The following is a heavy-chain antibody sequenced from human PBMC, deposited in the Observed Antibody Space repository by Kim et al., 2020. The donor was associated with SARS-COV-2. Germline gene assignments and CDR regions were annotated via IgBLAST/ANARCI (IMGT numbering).Heavy chain of an antibody. CDR2: IYYSGST. J-gene: IGHJ4*02. Sequence: SETLSLTCTVSGGSISSYYWSWIRQPPGKGLEWIGYIYYSGSTNYNPSLKSRVTISVDTSKNQFSLKLSSVTAADTAVYYCARHGGDYLRAAVPYFDYWGQGTLVTVSS. D-gene: IGHD3-16*02. CDR3: ARHGGDYLRAAVPYFDY. V-gene: IGHV4-59*08. CDR1: GGSISSYY.